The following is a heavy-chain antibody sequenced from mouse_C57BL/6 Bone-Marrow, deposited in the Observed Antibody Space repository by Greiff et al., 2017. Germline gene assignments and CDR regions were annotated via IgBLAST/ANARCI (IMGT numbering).Heavy chain of an antibody. CDR1: GYTFTDYY. Sequence: EVQLQQSGPELVKPGASVKISCKASGYTFTDYYMNWVKQSHGKSLEWIGDINPNNGGTSYNQKFKGKATLTVDKSSSTAYMELRSLTSEDSAVYYCARELTSYFDYWGRGTTLTVSS. J-gene: IGHJ2*01. V-gene: IGHV1-26*01. CDR2: INPNNGGT. CDR3: ARELTSYFDY.